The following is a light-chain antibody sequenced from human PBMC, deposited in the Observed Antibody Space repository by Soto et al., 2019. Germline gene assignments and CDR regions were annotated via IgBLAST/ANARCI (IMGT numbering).Light chain of an antibody. J-gene: IGKJ1*01. CDR2: DAS. Sequence: EIVLTQSPGTVSLTPGERATLSCRASQSVSSSQLAWYQHKPGQAPRLLIYDASRKATGIPDRFSGSGSGTDFTRTISRLEPDDFGVYFCQQYGSSPSWTFGQGTKVEIK. CDR1: QSVSSSQ. CDR3: QQYGSSPSWT. V-gene: IGKV3-20*01.